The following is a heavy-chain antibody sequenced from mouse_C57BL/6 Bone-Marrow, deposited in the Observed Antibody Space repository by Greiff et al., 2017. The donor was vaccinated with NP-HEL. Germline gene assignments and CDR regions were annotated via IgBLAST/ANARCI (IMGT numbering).Heavy chain of an antibody. J-gene: IGHJ2*01. Sequence: EVKVVESGGGLVQPGGSMKLSCAASGFTFSDAWMDWVRQSPEKGLEWVAEIRNKANNHATYYAESVKGRFTISRDDSKSSVYLQMNSLRAEDTGIYYCTRDDGYSYFDYWGQGTTLTVSS. CDR2: IRNKANNHAT. V-gene: IGHV6-6*01. CDR1: GFTFSDAW. D-gene: IGHD2-3*01. CDR3: TRDDGYSYFDY.